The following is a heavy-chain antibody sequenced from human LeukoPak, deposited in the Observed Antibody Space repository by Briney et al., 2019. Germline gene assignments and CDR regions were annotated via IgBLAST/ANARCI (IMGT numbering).Heavy chain of an antibody. CDR2: VYPGDSDT. CDR3: ARLAYTSSAIGFDY. J-gene: IGHJ4*02. D-gene: IGHD2-2*01. Sequence: AESLKISSKGSGDSFTSYCIGWVRQMPAKSLEWMGSVYPGDSDTRYSPSFQGQVIISADKSISTAYLQWSSLKASDTAMYYCARLAYTSSAIGFDYWGQGTLVTVSS. CDR1: GDSFTSYC. V-gene: IGHV5-51*01.